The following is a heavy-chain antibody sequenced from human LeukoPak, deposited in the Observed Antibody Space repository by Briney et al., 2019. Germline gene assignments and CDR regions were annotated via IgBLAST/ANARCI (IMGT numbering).Heavy chain of an antibody. J-gene: IGHJ4*02. D-gene: IGHD7-27*01. CDR2: VYPSGGGT. V-gene: IGHV3-23*01. CDR1: GFSFSYHG. Sequence: GGSLRLSCAGSGFSFSYHGMNWVRQAPGNGLEWLSGVYPSGGGTYYADSVKGRLTISRDDCRKTLALQMDSLRVEDVAVYYCVRDLAWGAFDYWGQGTLVTVSS. CDR3: VRDLAWGAFDY.